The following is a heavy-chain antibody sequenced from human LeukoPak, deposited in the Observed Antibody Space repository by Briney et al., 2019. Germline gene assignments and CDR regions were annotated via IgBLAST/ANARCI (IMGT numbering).Heavy chain of an antibody. J-gene: IGHJ4*02. CDR2: MENSGST. D-gene: IGHD5-12*01. Sequence: SQTLSLTCTVSGDSISSGGYYWSWIRQHPGKGLEWIGFMENSGSTYYNPSLESRVTISVDTSKNQFSLKLSSVTAADTAVYYCAREGVPTGVDFWGQGTLVTVSS. CDR1: GDSISSGGYY. V-gene: IGHV4-31*03. CDR3: AREGVPTGVDF.